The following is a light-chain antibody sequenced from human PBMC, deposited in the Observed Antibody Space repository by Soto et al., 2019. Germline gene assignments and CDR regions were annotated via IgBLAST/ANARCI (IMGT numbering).Light chain of an antibody. CDR3: QQSYSTPLT. CDR2: AAS. J-gene: IGKJ4*01. Sequence: DIQMTQSPSSLSAYVGDRVTITCRASQIISSYLNWYQQKPEKAPKLLIYAASSLQSGVPSRFSGSGSGTDFTLTISSLQPEDFATYYCQQSYSTPLTFGGGTKVDIK. V-gene: IGKV1-39*01. CDR1: QIISSY.